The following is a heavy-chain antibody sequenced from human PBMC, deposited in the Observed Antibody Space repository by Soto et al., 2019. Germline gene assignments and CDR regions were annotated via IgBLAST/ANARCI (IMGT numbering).Heavy chain of an antibody. V-gene: IGHV3-30-3*01. J-gene: IGHJ4*02. CDR3: ARTLDYSFDY. CDR1: GFTFCSYA. Sequence: PGGSLRLSCAASGFTFCSYAMHWVRQAPGKGLEWVAVISYDGSNKYYADSVKGRFTISRDNSKNTLYLQMNSLRAEDTAVYYCARTLDYSFDYWGQGTLVTVSS. CDR2: ISYDGSNK.